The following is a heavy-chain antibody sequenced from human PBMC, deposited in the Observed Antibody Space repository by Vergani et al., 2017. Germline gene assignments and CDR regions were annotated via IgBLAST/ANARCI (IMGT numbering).Heavy chain of an antibody. CDR1: GGSISSSSYY. V-gene: IGHV4-39*07. Sequence: QLQLQESGPGLVKPSETLSLTCTVSGGSISSSSYYWGWIRQPPGKGLEWIGEINHSGSTNYNPSLKSRVTISVDTSKNQFSLKLSSVTAADTAVYYCARGRKAARPQGMDVWGQGTTVTVSS. D-gene: IGHD6-6*01. CDR3: ARGRKAARPQGMDV. J-gene: IGHJ6*02. CDR2: INHSGST.